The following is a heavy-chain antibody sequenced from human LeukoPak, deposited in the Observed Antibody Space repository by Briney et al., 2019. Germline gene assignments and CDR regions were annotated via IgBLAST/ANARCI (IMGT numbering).Heavy chain of an antibody. V-gene: IGHV3-48*03. CDR3: ARDEGSGWYRLFDY. CDR1: GFTFSSYA. J-gene: IGHJ4*02. CDR2: ISSSGSTI. D-gene: IGHD6-19*01. Sequence: SGGSLRLSCAASGFTFSSYAMNWVRQAPGKGLEWVSYISSSGSTIYYADSVKGRFTISRDNAKNSLYLQMNSLRAEDTAVYYCARDEGSGWYRLFDYWGQGTLVTVSS.